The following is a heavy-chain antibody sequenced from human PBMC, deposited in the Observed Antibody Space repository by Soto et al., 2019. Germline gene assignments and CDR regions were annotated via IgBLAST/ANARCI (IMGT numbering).Heavy chain of an antibody. V-gene: IGHV3-53*01. CDR3: ARGFQSSFGY. CDR1: GFAVSNSY. D-gene: IGHD2-21*01. CDR2: IYSGGST. Sequence: EVQLVESGGGLIQPGGSLRLSCAASGFAVSNSYMSWVRQAPGKGLEWVSIIYSGGSTYYADSVKGRFTISRDSSKNTLYLQMNSLRAEDTALYYCARGFQSSFGYWGQGTLVTVAS. J-gene: IGHJ4*02.